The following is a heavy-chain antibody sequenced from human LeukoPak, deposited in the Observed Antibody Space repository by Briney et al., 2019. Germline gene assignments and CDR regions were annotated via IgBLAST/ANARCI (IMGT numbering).Heavy chain of an antibody. J-gene: IGHJ6*03. V-gene: IGHV4-34*01. Sequence: SETLSLTCAVYGGSFSGYYWSWIRQPPGKGLEWIGEINHSGSTNYNPSLKSRVTISVDTSKNHFSLKLSSVTAADTAVYYCARRLPLTGYYQRGYYMDVWGKGTTVTISS. D-gene: IGHD3-9*01. CDR3: ARRLPLTGYYQRGYYMDV. CDR2: INHSGST. CDR1: GGSFSGYY.